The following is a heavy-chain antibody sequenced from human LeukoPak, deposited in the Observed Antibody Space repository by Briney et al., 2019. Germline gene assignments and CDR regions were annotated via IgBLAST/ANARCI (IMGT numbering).Heavy chain of an antibody. J-gene: IGHJ6*03. D-gene: IGHD3-22*01. Sequence: GGSLRLSCSASGFTVSSNYMSWVRQAPGKGLEWVSVIYSGGSTYYADSVKGRFTISRDNSKNTLYLQMNSLRAEDTAVYYCARPRTGYYDSSGYLGYYMDVWGKGTTVTVSS. CDR2: IYSGGST. CDR1: GFTVSSNY. CDR3: ARPRTGYYDSSGYLGYYMDV. V-gene: IGHV3-66*02.